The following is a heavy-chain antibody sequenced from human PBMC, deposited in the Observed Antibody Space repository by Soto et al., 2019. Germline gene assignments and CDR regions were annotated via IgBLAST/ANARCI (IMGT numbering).Heavy chain of an antibody. CDR1: GGSISSYY. D-gene: IGHD6-13*01. V-gene: IGHV4-59*01. CDR2: IYYSGST. J-gene: IGHJ4*02. Sequence: SETLSLTCTVSGGSISSYYWSWIRQPPGKGLEWIGYIYYSGSTNYNPSLKSRVTISVDTSKNQFSLKLSSVTAADTAVYYCERKYSSSWYDYCGQGTIVTVYS. CDR3: ERKYSSSWYDY.